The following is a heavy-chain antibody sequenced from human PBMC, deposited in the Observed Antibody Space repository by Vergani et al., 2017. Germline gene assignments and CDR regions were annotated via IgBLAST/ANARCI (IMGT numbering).Heavy chain of an antibody. V-gene: IGHV4-59*11. J-gene: IGHJ5*02. CDR1: FDSIRNLY. D-gene: IGHD6-19*01. Sequence: QVQLQESGPGLVKSSETLSLTCSVSFDSIRNLYCNWIRQPPGKGLEWIGSIHYSENTNYNPSLKTRVTISVDTSTNQFSLTLTSVTAADTAGYYCASDTHSGQRADRWGQGILVTVTS. CDR2: IHYSENT. CDR3: ASDTHSGQRADR.